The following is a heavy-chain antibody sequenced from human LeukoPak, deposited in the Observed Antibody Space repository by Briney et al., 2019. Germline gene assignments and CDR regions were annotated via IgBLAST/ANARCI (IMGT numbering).Heavy chain of an antibody. CDR1: GDSISNNNW. Sequence: SETLSLTCIVSGDSISNNNWWSWVRQSPGKGLEWIGEVYHSGDANYNPSLKSRVTMSVDTSKNQFSLKLSSVTAADTAVYYCARVSLNYYGSGSYPGFDPWGQGTLVTVSS. CDR2: VYHSGDA. J-gene: IGHJ5*02. V-gene: IGHV4/OR15-8*01. CDR3: ARVSLNYYGSGSYPGFDP. D-gene: IGHD3-10*01.